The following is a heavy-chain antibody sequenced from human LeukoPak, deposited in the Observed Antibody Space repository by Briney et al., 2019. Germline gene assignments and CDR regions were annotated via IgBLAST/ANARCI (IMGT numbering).Heavy chain of an antibody. V-gene: IGHV6-1*01. CDR3: TKGGGSHDY. Sequence: SQTLSLTSALSGDSLSTGIAAWNSIRQSPSRGLEWLGRTYYRSKWYDDYAVSVKSRITINPDTSKNQFSLQLNSATPEDAVVYYGTKGGGSHDYWGQGTLVTVSS. D-gene: IGHD1-26*01. CDR2: TYYRSKWYD. CDR1: GDSLSTGIAA. J-gene: IGHJ4*02.